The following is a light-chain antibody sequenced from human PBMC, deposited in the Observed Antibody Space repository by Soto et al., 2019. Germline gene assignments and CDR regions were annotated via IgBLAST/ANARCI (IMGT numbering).Light chain of an antibody. V-gene: IGKV1-12*01. CDR3: LQADTFPIT. CDR2: AAS. CDR1: QTIGSW. Sequence: DIQMTQSPSTLSGSLVGRVTVTCRASQTIGSWLAWYQQKPGKAPKLLIYAASSLQSGVPTRFAGNGSGTSFTLTITSLQPEDFATYYCLQADTFPITFGQGTRLEIK. J-gene: IGKJ5*01.